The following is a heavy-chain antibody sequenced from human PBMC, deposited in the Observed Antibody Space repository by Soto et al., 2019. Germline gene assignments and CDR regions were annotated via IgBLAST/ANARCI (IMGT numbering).Heavy chain of an antibody. CDR3: ARGLSTVTPNWFDP. V-gene: IGHV1-3*01. Sequence: QVQLVQSGAEVKKPGASVKVSCKASGYTFSSYAMNWVRQAPGQRLEWMGWINAGNGNTKYSQKFQGRVTITRDTSASTAYMELSSLRSEDTAVYYGARGLSTVTPNWFDPWGQGSLVTVSS. CDR1: GYTFSSYA. CDR2: INAGNGNT. D-gene: IGHD4-17*01. J-gene: IGHJ5*02.